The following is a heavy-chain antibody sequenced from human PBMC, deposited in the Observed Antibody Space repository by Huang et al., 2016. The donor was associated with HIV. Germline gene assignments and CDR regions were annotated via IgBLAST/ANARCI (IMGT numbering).Heavy chain of an antibody. D-gene: IGHD5-18*01. Sequence: QVLLVQSGAEVRKPGSSVKVSCTAFGGTFSSYAISWVPQAPGQGLEGMELIIPTFGPANSTQKFQGVVTITAEESTNTGYMELTRLTSEETAVYYCARTAYSYGFRQGYNWFVPWGQGTPVTVSS. V-gene: IGHV1-69*13. J-gene: IGHJ5*02. CDR3: ARTAYSYGFRQGYNWFVP. CDR1: GGTFSSYA. CDR2: IIPTFGPA.